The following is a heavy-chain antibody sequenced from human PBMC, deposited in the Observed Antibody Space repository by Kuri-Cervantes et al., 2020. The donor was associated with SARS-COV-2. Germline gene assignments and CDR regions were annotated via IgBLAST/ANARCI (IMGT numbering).Heavy chain of an antibody. J-gene: IGHJ3*02. D-gene: IGHD6-19*01. Sequence: SVKVSCKASGGTFSSYAISWVRQAPGQGLEWMGGIIPIFGTANYAQKFQGRVTITADESTSTAYMELSSLRSEDTAVYYCAKGYSSGLRPYDAFDIWGQGTMVTVSS. CDR2: IIPIFGTA. CDR3: AKGYSSGLRPYDAFDI. V-gene: IGHV1-69*13. CDR1: GGTFSSYA.